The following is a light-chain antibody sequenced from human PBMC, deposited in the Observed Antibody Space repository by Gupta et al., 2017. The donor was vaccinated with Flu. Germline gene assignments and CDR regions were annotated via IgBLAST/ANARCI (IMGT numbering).Light chain of an antibody. J-gene: IGLJ2*01. Sequence: QSVLTQPPSASGTPGQRVTISCSGSSSNIGSNTVNWYQQLPGTAPKLLIDSNNQRPSGVPDRVSGSKSGTSASLAISGLQSEDEADYYCAAWDDSRNGVVFGGGTKLTVL. CDR3: AAWDDSRNGVV. V-gene: IGLV1-44*01. CDR1: SSNIGSNT. CDR2: SNN.